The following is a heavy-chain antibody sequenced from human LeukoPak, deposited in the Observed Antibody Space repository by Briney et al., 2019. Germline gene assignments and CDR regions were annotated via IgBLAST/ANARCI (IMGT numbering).Heavy chain of an antibody. J-gene: IGHJ4*02. Sequence: TGGSLRLSCAASGFTFSSYAMSWVRQAPGKGLEWVSAISGSGGSTYYADSVKGRFTISRDNSKNTLYLQMNSLRAEDTAVYYCAKARSAVRGVIGYFDYWGQGTLVTVSS. CDR2: ISGSGGST. CDR1: GFTFSSYA. CDR3: AKARSAVRGVIGYFDY. D-gene: IGHD3-10*01. V-gene: IGHV3-23*01.